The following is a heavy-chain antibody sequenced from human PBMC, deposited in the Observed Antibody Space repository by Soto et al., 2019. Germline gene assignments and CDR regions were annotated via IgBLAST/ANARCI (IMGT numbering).Heavy chain of an antibody. CDR1: GYTFTYYA. J-gene: IGHJ4*02. CDR3: AREAGSGSYYPEDY. Sequence: QVPLVQSGAEVKKPGASVTVSCKTSGYTFTYYAITWVRQAPGQGLEWMGWISAYNGDTKYDQKFQGRVTLTTDTSTRTAYMELRSLTYDDTAVYYCAREAGSGSYYPEDYWGQGTLVTVSS. D-gene: IGHD1-26*01. CDR2: ISAYNGDT. V-gene: IGHV1-18*04.